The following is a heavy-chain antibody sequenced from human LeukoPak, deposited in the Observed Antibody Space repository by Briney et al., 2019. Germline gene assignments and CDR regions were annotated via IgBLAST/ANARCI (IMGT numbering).Heavy chain of an antibody. D-gene: IGHD4-23*01. CDR3: ARDLFNRGKTDYGGNSGDFDY. CDR1: GYTFTSYY. CDR2: INPSGGST. Sequence: ASVKVSCKASGYTFTSYYMHWVRQAPGQGLEWMGIINPSGGSTSYAQKFQGRVTMTRDTSTSTVYMELSSLRSEDTAVYYCARDLFNRGKTDYGGNSGDFDYWGQGTLVTVSS. V-gene: IGHV1-46*01. J-gene: IGHJ4*02.